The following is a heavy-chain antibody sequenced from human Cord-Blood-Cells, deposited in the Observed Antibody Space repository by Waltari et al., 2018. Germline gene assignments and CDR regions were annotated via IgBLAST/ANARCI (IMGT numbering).Heavy chain of an antibody. CDR1: GYTFTSYA. Sequence: QVQLVQSGAEVKKPGASVKVSCKASGYTFTSYAMHWVRQAPGQRLEWMGWINAGNGNTKYSQKFQGRVTITRDTSASTAYMERSSLRSEDTAVYYCARGGYYDSFFDYWGQGTLVTVSS. J-gene: IGHJ4*02. V-gene: IGHV1-3*01. CDR3: ARGGYYDSFFDY. D-gene: IGHD3-22*01. CDR2: INAGNGNT.